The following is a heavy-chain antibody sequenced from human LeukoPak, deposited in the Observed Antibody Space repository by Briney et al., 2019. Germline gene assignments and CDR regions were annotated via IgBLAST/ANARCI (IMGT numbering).Heavy chain of an antibody. Sequence: GGSLRLSCAASGFTFSSNWMHWVRQAPGKGLVWVSRIKGDGSSTSYADSVKGRFTISRDNAKNTLFLQMNSLRAEDTAVYYCVRDGVGAPPFDYWGQGALVTVSS. D-gene: IGHD1-26*01. CDR3: VRDGVGAPPFDY. CDR1: GFTFSSNW. CDR2: IKGDGSST. J-gene: IGHJ4*02. V-gene: IGHV3-74*01.